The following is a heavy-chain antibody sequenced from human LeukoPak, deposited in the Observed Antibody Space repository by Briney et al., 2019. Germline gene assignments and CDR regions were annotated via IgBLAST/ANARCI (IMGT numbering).Heavy chain of an antibody. CDR1: GFTFDDYA. CDR2: ISWNSGSI. J-gene: IGHJ6*02. D-gene: IGHD3-9*01. CDR3: AKDRGVDDMPVYGMDV. V-gene: IGHV3-9*01. Sequence: PGGSLRLSCAASGFTFDDYAMHWVRQAPGKGLEWVSGISWNSGSIGYADSVKGRFTISRDNAKNSLYLQMNSLRAEDTALYYCAKDRGVDDMPVYGMDVWGQGTTVTVSS.